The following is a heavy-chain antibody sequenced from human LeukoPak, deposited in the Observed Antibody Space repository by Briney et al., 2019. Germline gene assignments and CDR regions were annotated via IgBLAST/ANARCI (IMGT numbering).Heavy chain of an antibody. CDR1: GFTFSSYG. D-gene: IGHD3-22*01. CDR3: ARDRWYYYDSSDYYHDAFDI. Sequence: GGSLRLSCAASGFTFSSYGMHWVRQAPGKGLEWVAFIRYDGSNKYYADSVKGRFTISRDNSKNTLYLQMNSLRAEDTAVYYCARDRWYYYDSSDYYHDAFDIWGQGTMVTVSS. CDR2: IRYDGSNK. V-gene: IGHV3-30*02. J-gene: IGHJ3*02.